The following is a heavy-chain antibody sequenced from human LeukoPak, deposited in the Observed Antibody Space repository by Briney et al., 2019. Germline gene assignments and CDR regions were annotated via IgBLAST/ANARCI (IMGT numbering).Heavy chain of an antibody. CDR2: INHSGGST. CDR1: GYTFTSYY. V-gene: IGHV1-46*01. Sequence: ASVKVSCKASGYTFTSYYMHWVRQAPGQGVEWMGIINHSGGSTSYAQKFQGRVTMTRDTSTSTVYMELSSLRSEDTAVYYCARIVYSSGGEGHAFDIWGQGTMVTVSS. D-gene: IGHD6-19*01. J-gene: IGHJ3*02. CDR3: ARIVYSSGGEGHAFDI.